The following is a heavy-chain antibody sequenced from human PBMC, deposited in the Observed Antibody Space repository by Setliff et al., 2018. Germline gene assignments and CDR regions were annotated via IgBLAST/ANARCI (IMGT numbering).Heavy chain of an antibody. V-gene: IGHV3-23*01. CDR2: IARGSRVT. CDR3: ARDHAYGSRFYYYYYGMDV. D-gene: IGHD3-10*01. CDR1: GFAFSSSA. J-gene: IGHJ6*02. Sequence: PGGSLRLSCAASGFAFSSSAMSWVRQAPGKGLEWVSGIARGSRVTYYADSVKGRFTISRDSSKNTLYLQMNSLRAEDTAVYYCARDHAYGSRFYYYYYGMDVWGQGTTVTVSS.